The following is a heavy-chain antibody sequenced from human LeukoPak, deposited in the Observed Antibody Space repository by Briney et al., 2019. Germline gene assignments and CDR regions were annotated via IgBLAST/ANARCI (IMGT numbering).Heavy chain of an antibody. J-gene: IGHJ4*02. CDR1: GFTFSSYA. V-gene: IGHV3-30*04. Sequence: GGSLRLSCAASGFTFSSYAMHWVRQAPGKGLEWVAVISYDGSNKYYVDSVKGRFTISRDNSKNTLYLQMNSLRAEDTAVYYCASGLYWGQGTLVTVSS. CDR2: ISYDGSNK. CDR3: ASGLY.